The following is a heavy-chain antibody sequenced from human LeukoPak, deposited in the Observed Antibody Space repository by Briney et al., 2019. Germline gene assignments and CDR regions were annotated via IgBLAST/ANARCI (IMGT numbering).Heavy chain of an antibody. J-gene: IGHJ4*02. CDR1: GGSISSYY. Sequence: KPTETQSLTCTVSGGSISSYYWSWIRQPPGKGLEWIGYIYYSGSTNYNPSLKSRVTISVDTSKNQFSLKLSSVTAADTAVYYCAREVSRPPDTAMVPYFDYWGQGTLVTVSS. CDR3: AREVSRPPDTAMVPYFDY. D-gene: IGHD5-18*01. CDR2: IYYSGST. V-gene: IGHV4-59*01.